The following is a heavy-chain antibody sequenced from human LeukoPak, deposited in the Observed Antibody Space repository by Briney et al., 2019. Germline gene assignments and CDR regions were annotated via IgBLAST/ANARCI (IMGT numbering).Heavy chain of an antibody. V-gene: IGHV3-74*01. Sequence: SGGSLRLSCAASGFTFNTYWMHWVRHAPGKGLVWVSHINPDGSQTNYADSVTGRFTISRDNAKNTLYLQMNSLRAEDTAVYYCARDPVRRDSYWGQGTLVTVSS. J-gene: IGHJ4*02. D-gene: IGHD3-10*01. CDR1: GFTFNTYW. CDR3: ARDPVRRDSY. CDR2: INPDGSQT.